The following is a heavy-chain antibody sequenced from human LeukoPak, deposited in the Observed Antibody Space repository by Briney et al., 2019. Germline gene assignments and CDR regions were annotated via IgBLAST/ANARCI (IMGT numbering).Heavy chain of an antibody. CDR3: ARDGPWFGEFFDY. Sequence: PGGSLRLSCAASGFTFSNYWMSWVRQAPGKGLEWVANIKGDGSSENYLDSGKGRFTISRDNAKSSLYLQMSSLRAEDTAVYFCARDGPWFGEFFDYWGQGTLVTVSS. CDR2: IKGDGSSE. D-gene: IGHD3-10*01. CDR1: GFTFSNYW. V-gene: IGHV3-7*01. J-gene: IGHJ4*02.